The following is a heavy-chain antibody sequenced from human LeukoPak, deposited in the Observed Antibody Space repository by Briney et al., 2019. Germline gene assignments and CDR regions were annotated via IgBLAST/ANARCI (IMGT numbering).Heavy chain of an antibody. V-gene: IGHV4-39*01. CDR2: IYHSEST. J-gene: IGHJ6*03. CDR1: GVSISSSSYY. D-gene: IGHD5-12*01. CDR3: ARHGVATMGYYYYMDV. Sequence: SETLSLTCTVSGVSISSSSYYWGWIRQPPGKGLEWIGHIYHSESTYYNPSLKSRVTISVDTSKNYFSLKLSSVTAADTAVYYCARHGVATMGYYYYMDVWGKGTTVTVSS.